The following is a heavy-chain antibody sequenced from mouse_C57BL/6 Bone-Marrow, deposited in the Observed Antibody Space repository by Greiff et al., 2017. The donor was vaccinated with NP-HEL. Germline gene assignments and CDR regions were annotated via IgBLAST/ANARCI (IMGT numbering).Heavy chain of an antibody. V-gene: IGHV1-82*01. CDR2: IYPGDGDT. CDR3: ARSLYDYYYAMDY. D-gene: IGHD2-3*01. Sequence: VQLQQSGPELVKPGASVKISCKASGYAFSSSWMNWVKQRPGKGLEWIGRIYPGDGDTNYNGKFKGKATLTADKSSSTAYMQLSSLTSEDSAVYFCARSLYDYYYAMDYWGQGTSVTVSS. CDR1: GYAFSSSW. J-gene: IGHJ4*01.